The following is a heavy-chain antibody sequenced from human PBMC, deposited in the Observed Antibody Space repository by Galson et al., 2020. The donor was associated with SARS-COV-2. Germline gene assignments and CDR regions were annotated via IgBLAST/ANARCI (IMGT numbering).Heavy chain of an antibody. CDR2: ISSYNYHT. CDR3: ARHVGGDVSMVRGALVH. Sequence: GESLKISCKASGYPFTLFDINWVRQAPGQGLEWMGWISSYNYHTDYAEHFQGRVTMTADTSTSTVSMELRSLRSDDTAVYYCARHVGGDVSMVRGALVHWGQGTLITVSS. D-gene: IGHD3-10*01. CDR1: GYPFTLFD. V-gene: IGHV1-18*04. J-gene: IGHJ4*02.